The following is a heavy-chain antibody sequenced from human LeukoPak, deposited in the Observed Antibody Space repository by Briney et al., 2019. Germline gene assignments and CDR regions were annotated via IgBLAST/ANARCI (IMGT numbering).Heavy chain of an antibody. V-gene: IGHV3-7*01. Sequence: GGSLRLSCAASGFTFSSYWMSWVRQAPGKGLEWVANIKQDGSEKYYVDSVKGRFTISRDNAKNSLYLQMNSLRAEDTAVYYCAREYYYDSSGYYYYYYGMDVWGQGTTVTVSS. D-gene: IGHD3-22*01. CDR2: IKQDGSEK. CDR3: AREYYYDSSGYYYYYYGMDV. J-gene: IGHJ6*02. CDR1: GFTFSSYW.